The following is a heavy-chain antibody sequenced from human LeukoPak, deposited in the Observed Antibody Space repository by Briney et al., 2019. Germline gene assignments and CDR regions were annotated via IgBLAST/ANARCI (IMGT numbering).Heavy chain of an antibody. V-gene: IGHV3-23*01. CDR2: ISRGGLST. CDR3: AKDHSDCRDVSCLLHQD. Sequence: PGGSLRLSCAASGFIFNNYAMSWVRQAPGKGLEWLSAISRGGLSTWNADSVEGRFTISRDNSKNILYLQMNSLRAEDTATYYCAKDHSDCRDVSCLLHQDWGQGTLVTVSS. CDR1: GFIFNNYA. J-gene: IGHJ4*02. D-gene: IGHD2-2*01.